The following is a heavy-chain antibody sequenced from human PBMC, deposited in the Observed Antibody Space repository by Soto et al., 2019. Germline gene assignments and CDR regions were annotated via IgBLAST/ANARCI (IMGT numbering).Heavy chain of an antibody. J-gene: IGHJ4*02. D-gene: IGHD3-22*01. CDR1: GYSFAGYW. CDR2: IDPSDSQT. CDR3: ARQIYDSDTGPNFQYYFDS. Sequence: PGESLKISCKGSGYSFAGYWITWVRQKPGKGLEWMGRIDPSDSQTYYSPSFRGHVTISVTKSITTVFLQWNSLRASDTAMYYCARQIYDSDTGPNFQYYFDSWGQGTPVTVSS. V-gene: IGHV5-10-1*01.